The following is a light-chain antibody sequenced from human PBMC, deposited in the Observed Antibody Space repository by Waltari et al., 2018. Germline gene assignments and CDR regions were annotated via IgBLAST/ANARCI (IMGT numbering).Light chain of an antibody. CDR2: NND. V-gene: IGLV1-44*01. CDR3: VTWDESLNGPV. J-gene: IGLJ3*02. Sequence: QSVLTQPPSASGAPGQRVTISCSGSSSNIGSDTVKWYQQLPGTAPKLLIYNNDQLPSGVPDRFSGSKSGTSASLAISGLQSEDEADYYCVTWDESLNGPVFGGGTKLTVL. CDR1: SSNIGSDT.